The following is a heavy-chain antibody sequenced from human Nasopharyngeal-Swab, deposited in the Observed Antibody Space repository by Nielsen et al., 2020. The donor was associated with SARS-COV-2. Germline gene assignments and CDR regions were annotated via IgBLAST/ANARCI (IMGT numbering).Heavy chain of an antibody. J-gene: IGHJ4*02. CDR3: TRDQAGGDPYDS. V-gene: IGHV1-46*01. CDR1: GFTFTSYY. Sequence: ASVKVSCKASGFTFTSYYFNWVRQAPGQGLEWMGMIDPFSGSTSYAQRFQGRVTVTRDTSTSTVYMEVRSLRSEDTAVYYCTRDQAGGDPYDSWGQGTLVTVSS. CDR2: IDPFSGST. D-gene: IGHD2-21*02.